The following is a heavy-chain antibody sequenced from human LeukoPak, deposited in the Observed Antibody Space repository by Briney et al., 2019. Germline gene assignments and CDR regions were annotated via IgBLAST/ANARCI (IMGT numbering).Heavy chain of an antibody. Sequence: GGSLRLSCAASGFTFSSYEMNWVRQAPGKGLEWVSYIDNSGNTIYYADSVKGRFTISRDNAKNSLYLQINSLRAEDTAVYYCAKSWNYYDSSGDDALDIWGQGTMVTVSS. CDR3: AKSWNYYDSSGDDALDI. D-gene: IGHD3-22*01. CDR2: IDNSGNTI. J-gene: IGHJ3*02. CDR1: GFTFSSYE. V-gene: IGHV3-48*03.